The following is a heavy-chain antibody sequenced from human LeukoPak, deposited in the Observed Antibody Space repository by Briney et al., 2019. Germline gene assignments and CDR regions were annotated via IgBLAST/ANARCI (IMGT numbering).Heavy chain of an antibody. CDR2: INHSGST. Sequence: PSETLSLTCAVYGGSFSGYYWSWIGQPPGKGLEWIGEINHSGSTNYNPSLKSRVTISVDTSKNQFSLKLSSVTAADTAVYYCARVHSSPIYYMDVWGKGTTVTVSS. D-gene: IGHD6-13*01. V-gene: IGHV4-34*01. CDR3: ARVHSSPIYYMDV. CDR1: GGSFSGYY. J-gene: IGHJ6*03.